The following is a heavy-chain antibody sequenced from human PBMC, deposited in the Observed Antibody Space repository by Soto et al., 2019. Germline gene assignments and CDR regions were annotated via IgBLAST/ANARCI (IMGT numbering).Heavy chain of an antibody. CDR3: ARERAVAQWGMDV. D-gene: IGHD6-19*01. Sequence: SETLSLTCTVSGGSISSYYWSWIRQPPGKGLEWIGYVYYSGSTNYNPSLKSRVTISVDTSKNQFSLRLSSVTAADTAVYYCARERAVAQWGMDVWGQGTTVTVSS. CDR1: GGSISSYY. J-gene: IGHJ6*02. V-gene: IGHV4-59*01. CDR2: VYYSGST.